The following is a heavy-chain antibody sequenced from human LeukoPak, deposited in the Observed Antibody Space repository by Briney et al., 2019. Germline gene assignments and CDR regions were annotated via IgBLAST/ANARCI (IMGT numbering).Heavy chain of an antibody. D-gene: IGHD7-27*01. CDR1: DGFIFSYY. CDR3: ARDLRSLGFDY. J-gene: IGHJ4*02. V-gene: IGHV4-59*01. CDR2: IYYSGST. Sequence: SETLSLTCTVSDGFIFSYYWSWIRQPPGKGLEWIGDIYYSGSTNYNPSLKSRVTISVDTSKNQFSLKLSSVTAADTAVYYCARDLRSLGFDYWGQGTLVTVSS.